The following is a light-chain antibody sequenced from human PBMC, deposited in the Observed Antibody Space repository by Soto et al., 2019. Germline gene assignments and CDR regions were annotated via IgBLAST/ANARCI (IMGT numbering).Light chain of an antibody. CDR2: DAS. V-gene: IGKV3-11*01. CDR3: QQRSNWPSIT. J-gene: IGKJ5*01. CDR1: QSVSTD. Sequence: ALAQSPVALSLSPGERATLSCRASQSVSTDLAWYQQKPGQAPRLLIYDASNRATGIPVRFAGSGSGTDFTLTINSLEPEDSAVYYCQQRSNWPSITFGQGTRLEIK.